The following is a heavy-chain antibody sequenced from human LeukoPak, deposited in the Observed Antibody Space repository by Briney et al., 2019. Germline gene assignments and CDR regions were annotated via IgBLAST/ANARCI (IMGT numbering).Heavy chain of an antibody. CDR3: ARHQLRHNWFDP. D-gene: IGHD1-26*01. V-gene: IGHV4-39*01. CDR2: IYYSGST. CDR1: GGSISSGGYY. J-gene: IGHJ5*02. Sequence: SQTLSLTCTVSGGSISSGGYYWSWIRQPPGKGLEWIGSIYYSGSTYYNPSLKSRVTISVDTSKNQFSLKLSSVTAADTAVYYCARHQLRHNWFDPWGQGTLVTVSS.